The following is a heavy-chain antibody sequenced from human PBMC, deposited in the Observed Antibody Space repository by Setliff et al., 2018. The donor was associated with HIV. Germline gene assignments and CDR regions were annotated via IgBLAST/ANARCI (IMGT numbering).Heavy chain of an antibody. CDR1: GYTFSNYA. D-gene: IGHD4-4*01. Sequence: PGGSLRLSCAASGYTFSNYAMTWVRQAPGKGLEWVSGISAGSYTTYYAHSVKGRFTISRDNAKNSLLLQMNSLRAEDTAVYHCAREIRAGNYPPYSYYFYMDVWGKGTTVTVSS. CDR3: AREIRAGNYPPYSYYFYMDV. V-gene: IGHV3-23*01. CDR2: ISAGSYTT. J-gene: IGHJ6*03.